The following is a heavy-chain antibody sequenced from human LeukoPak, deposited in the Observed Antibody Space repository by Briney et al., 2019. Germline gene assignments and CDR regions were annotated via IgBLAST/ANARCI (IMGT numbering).Heavy chain of an antibody. CDR2: INHSGST. J-gene: IGHJ4*02. CDR3: ARRSTAGYCTNGVCYLLDY. V-gene: IGHV4-34*01. CDR1: GFTFSYY. D-gene: IGHD2-8*01. Sequence: GSLRLSCAASGFTFSYYWSWIRQPPGKGLEWIGEINHSGSTNYNPSLKSRVTISVDTSKNQFSLKLSSVTAADTAVYYCARRSTAGYCTNGVCYLLDYWGQGTLVTVSS.